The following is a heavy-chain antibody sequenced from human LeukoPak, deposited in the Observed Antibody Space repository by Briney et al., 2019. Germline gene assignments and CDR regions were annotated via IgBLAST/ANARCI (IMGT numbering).Heavy chain of an antibody. Sequence: GGSLRLSCAASGFTFSSYAMHWVRQAPGKGLEYVSAISSNGGSTYYANSVKGRFTISRDNSKNTLYLQMGSLRAEDMAVYYCARGDRDYYYDSSGYLSFDYWGQGTLVTVSS. V-gene: IGHV3-64*01. CDR2: ISSNGGST. J-gene: IGHJ4*02. CDR1: GFTFSSYA. D-gene: IGHD3-22*01. CDR3: ARGDRDYYYDSSGYLSFDY.